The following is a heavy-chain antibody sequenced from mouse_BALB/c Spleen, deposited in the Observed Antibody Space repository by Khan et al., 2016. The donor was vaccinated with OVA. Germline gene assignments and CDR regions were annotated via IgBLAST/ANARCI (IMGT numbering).Heavy chain of an antibody. J-gene: IGHJ2*01. D-gene: IGHD1-1*01. CDR1: GFTFSSYS. V-gene: IGHV5-6-4*01. CDR3: SRDRNYYGSSFYFDY. Sequence: EVELVESGGGLVKPGGSLKFSCAASGFTFSSYSMSWVRQTPEKRLEWVATITSGGSYTYYPDSVKGRFTISRDNAKNTLYLQMSSLKSEDTAMYSCSRDRNYYGSSFYFDYWGQGTTLTVSS. CDR2: ITSGGSYT.